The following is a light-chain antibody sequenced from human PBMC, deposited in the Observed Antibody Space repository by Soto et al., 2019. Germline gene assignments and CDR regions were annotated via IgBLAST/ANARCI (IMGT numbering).Light chain of an antibody. J-gene: IGLJ2*01. CDR3: QAWDSNTEDVV. CDR1: KLGDKY. V-gene: IGLV3-1*01. Sequence: SYELTQPPSVSVSPGQTASITCSGDKLGDKYACWYQQKPGQSPVLVIYQDSKRPSGIPERFSGSNSGNTATLTISGTQAMDEADYYCQAWDSNTEDVVFGGGTKVTVL. CDR2: QDS.